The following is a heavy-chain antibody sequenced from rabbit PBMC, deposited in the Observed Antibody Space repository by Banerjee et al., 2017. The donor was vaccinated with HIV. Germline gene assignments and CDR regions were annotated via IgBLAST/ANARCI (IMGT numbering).Heavy chain of an antibody. J-gene: IGHJ3*01. D-gene: IGHD4-1*01. CDR3: ARDLTDVIGWNFGW. CDR1: GFSFSSGAY. V-gene: IGHV1S40*01. Sequence: QSLEESGGDLVKPGASLTLTCTPSGFSFSSGAYMCWVRQAPGKGLEWIACIWTGNSGNTYYASWARGRFTISKTSSTTVTLQMTSLTAADTATYFCARDLTDVIGWNFGWWGQGTLVTVS. CDR2: IWTGNSGNT.